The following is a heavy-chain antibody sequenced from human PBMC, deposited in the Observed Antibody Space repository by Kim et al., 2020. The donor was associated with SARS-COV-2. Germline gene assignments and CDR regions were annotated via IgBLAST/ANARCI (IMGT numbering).Heavy chain of an antibody. Sequence: GGSLRLSCAASVFTFSDYYMSWIRQAPGKGLEWVSYISSSSSYTNYADSVKGRFTISRDNAKNSLYLQMNSLRAEDTAVYYCARLTGAAGGDAFDIWGQGTMVTVSS. CDR3: ARLTGAAGGDAFDI. CDR1: VFTFSDYY. CDR2: ISSSSSYT. D-gene: IGHD6-13*01. J-gene: IGHJ3*02. V-gene: IGHV3-11*03.